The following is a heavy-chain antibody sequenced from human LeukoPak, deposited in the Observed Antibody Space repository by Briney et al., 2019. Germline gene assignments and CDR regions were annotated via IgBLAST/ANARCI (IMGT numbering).Heavy chain of an antibody. CDR2: IKEDGSAK. CDR3: ARDYDYFSGHNLDAYDI. CDR1: GLSFSSYW. J-gene: IGHJ3*02. Sequence: GRSLRLSCAASGLSFSSYWMTWVRQAAGKGLEWVANIKEDGSAKSYVDSVKGRFTISRDNAKNSLYLQMNSLRVEDTAVYYCARDYDYFSGHNLDAYDIWGQGTTVIVSS. V-gene: IGHV3-7*01. D-gene: IGHD2-15*01.